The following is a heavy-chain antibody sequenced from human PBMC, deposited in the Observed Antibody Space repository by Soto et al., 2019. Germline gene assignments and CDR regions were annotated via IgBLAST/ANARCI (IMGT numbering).Heavy chain of an antibody. CDR3: ARVGYYDSSGYYLKPNNWFDP. J-gene: IGHJ5*02. D-gene: IGHD3-22*01. CDR2: INAGNGNT. CDR1: GYTFTSYA. Sequence: ASVKVSCKASGYTFTSYAMHWVRQAPGQRLEWMGWINAGNGNTKYSQKFQGRVTITRDTSASTAYMELSSLRSEDTAVYYCARVGYYDSSGYYLKPNNWFDPWGQGTLVTVSS. V-gene: IGHV1-3*01.